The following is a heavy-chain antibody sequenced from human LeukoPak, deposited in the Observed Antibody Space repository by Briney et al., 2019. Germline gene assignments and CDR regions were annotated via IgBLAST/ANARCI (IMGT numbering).Heavy chain of an antibody. D-gene: IGHD3-22*01. CDR3: ASGYDSSGYYFDY. CDR1: GFTFSSYA. CDR2: ISYDGSNK. J-gene: IGHJ4*02. V-gene: IGHV3-30-3*01. Sequence: GGSLRLSCAASGFTFSSYAMHWVRQAPGKGLEWVAVISYDGSNKYYADSVKGRFTISRDNSKNTLHLQMNSLRAEDTAVYYCASGYDSSGYYFDYWGQGTLVTVSS.